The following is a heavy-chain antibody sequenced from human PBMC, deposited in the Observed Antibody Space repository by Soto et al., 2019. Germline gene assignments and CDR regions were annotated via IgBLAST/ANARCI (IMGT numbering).Heavy chain of an antibody. V-gene: IGHV3-21*01. J-gene: IGHJ6*02. CDR3: ARDRGYDAHDYYYNAMDV. CDR2: IRGFSPYT. CDR1: GFTFRTYT. D-gene: IGHD3-10*01. Sequence: GGSLRLSCISSGFTFRTYTMNWVRQAPGKGLEWVSGIRGFSPYTFYAESVRGRFTISRDNAKNSLFLQMDSLRAEDTAVYYCARDRGYDAHDYYYNAMDVWGQGTAVTVS.